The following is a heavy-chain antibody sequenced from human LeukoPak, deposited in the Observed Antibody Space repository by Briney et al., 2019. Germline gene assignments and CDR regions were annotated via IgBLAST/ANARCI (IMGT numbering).Heavy chain of an antibody. CDR1: GFTFSSYE. D-gene: IGHD6-13*01. CDR3: ARISSSNWYNERGAFDV. Sequence: GSLRLSCAASGFTFSSYEMNWVRQAPGKGLEWIGFVYYTGSTNYSPSLKSRVTISVDTSKNQFSLKLRSVTAADTAVYYCARISSSNWYNERGAFDVWGQGTMVTVSS. V-gene: IGHV4-59*01. CDR2: VYYTGST. J-gene: IGHJ3*01.